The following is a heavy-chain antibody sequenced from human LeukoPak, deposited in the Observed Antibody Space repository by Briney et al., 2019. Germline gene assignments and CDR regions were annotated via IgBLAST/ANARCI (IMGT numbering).Heavy chain of an antibody. CDR3: ARAKSYYYYYMDV. V-gene: IGHV4-59*01. Sequence: SETLSLTCTVPGGSISNYYWSWIRQPPGKGLEWVGYISYSGSTNYNPSLKSRVTISLDTSKNQFSLKLSSVTAADTAVYYCARAKSYYYYYMDVWGKGTTVTVSS. CDR2: ISYSGST. CDR1: GGSISNYY. J-gene: IGHJ6*03.